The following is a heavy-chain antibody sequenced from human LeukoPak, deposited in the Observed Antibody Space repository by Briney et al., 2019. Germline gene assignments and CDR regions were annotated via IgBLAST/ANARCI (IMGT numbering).Heavy chain of an antibody. Sequence: CLRLSCALPGFTSSRDAMSWVRQAPGEGRGWVSSISAGGGSTNYADSVKGRFTISRDNPKNTLYLQMNSLRAEDTAVYYCTKEKYYGDDWGQGTLVTVSS. CDR1: GFTSSRDA. CDR2: ISAGGGST. D-gene: IGHD3-16*01. CDR3: TKEKYYGDD. J-gene: IGHJ4*02. V-gene: IGHV3-23*01.